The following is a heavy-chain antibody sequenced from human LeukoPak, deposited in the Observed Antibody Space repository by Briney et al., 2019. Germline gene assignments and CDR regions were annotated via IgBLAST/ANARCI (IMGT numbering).Heavy chain of an antibody. J-gene: IGHJ4*02. CDR2: FSGTGGTR. Sequence: GWSLRLSCAASGFTFSDYAMSWVRQAPGKGLEWVSAFSGTGGTRYYADSVKGRFTISRDDPKNTLYLQMNSLRAEDTAVYYCAKGRFYFDYWGQGTLVTVSS. V-gene: IGHV3-23*01. CDR1: GFTFSDYA. CDR3: AKGRFYFDY.